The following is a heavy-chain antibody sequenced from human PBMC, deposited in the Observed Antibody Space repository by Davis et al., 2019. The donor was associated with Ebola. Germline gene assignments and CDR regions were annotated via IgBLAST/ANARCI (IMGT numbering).Heavy chain of an antibody. V-gene: IGHV3-48*02. J-gene: IGHJ4*02. CDR3: TRGFSSNTPTPGY. D-gene: IGHD2-2*01. CDR1: GFTFSSYW. Sequence: GESLKISCAASGFTFSSYWMSWVRQAPGKGLEWVSYISSSSSTTYYADSVKGRFTISRDNAEKSLYLQMNSLRDEDTGVYYCTRGFSSNTPTPGYWGQGTLVTVSS. CDR2: ISSSSSTT.